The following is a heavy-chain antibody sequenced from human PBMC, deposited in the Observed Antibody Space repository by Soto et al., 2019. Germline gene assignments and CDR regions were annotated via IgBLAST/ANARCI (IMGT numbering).Heavy chain of an antibody. D-gene: IGHD3-10*01. CDR3: ARDGRIAMVRGAEPDYYYYGMDV. J-gene: IGHJ6*02. CDR2: ISAYNGNT. Sequence: ASVKVSCKASGYTFTSYGISWVRQAPGQGLEWMGWISAYNGNTNYAQKLQGRVTMTIDTSTSTAYMELRSLRSDDTAVYYCARDGRIAMVRGAEPDYYYYGMDVWGQGTTVTVSS. V-gene: IGHV1-18*01. CDR1: GYTFTSYG.